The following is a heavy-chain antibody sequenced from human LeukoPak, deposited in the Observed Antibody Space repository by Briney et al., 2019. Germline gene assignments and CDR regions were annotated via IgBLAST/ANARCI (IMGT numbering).Heavy chain of an antibody. D-gene: IGHD2-2*02. CDR1: GGSISSGGYF. Sequence: PSETLSLTCTVSGGSISSGGYFWSWVRQYPGRGLESIGYIHYTGSTYYNPSLKSRVSISVDTSANHVSLRLSSVTVADTGVYYCATLVDCTGSTCYTIDNWGQGTLVSVSS. CDR2: IHYTGST. J-gene: IGHJ4*02. V-gene: IGHV4-31*03. CDR3: ATLVDCTGSTCYTIDN.